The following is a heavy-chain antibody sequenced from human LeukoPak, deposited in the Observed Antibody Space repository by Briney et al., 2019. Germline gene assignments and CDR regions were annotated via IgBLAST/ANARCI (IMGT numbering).Heavy chain of an antibody. Sequence: GGSLRLSRAASGFTFSSYWMHWVRQAPGRGLVWVSRINSDEITTTYADSVKGRFTISRDNAKNTLYLQMNSLRAEDTAIYYCARGKPAMSYFDGWGQGALVTVSS. CDR3: ARGKPAMSYFDG. V-gene: IGHV3-74*01. CDR2: INSDEITT. CDR1: GFTFSSYW. J-gene: IGHJ4*02.